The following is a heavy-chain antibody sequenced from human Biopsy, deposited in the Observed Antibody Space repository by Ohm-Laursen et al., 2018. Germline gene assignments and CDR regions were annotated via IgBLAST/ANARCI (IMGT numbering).Heavy chain of an antibody. CDR1: GGTFSNYA. CDR2: IIPVSDTA. V-gene: IGHV1-69*06. D-gene: IGHD2-2*01. CDR3: ASSSYCGRTTCYQNYGMDV. J-gene: IGHJ6*01. Sequence: SSVKVSCNASGGTFSNYAISWVRQAPGQGLEWLGGIIPVSDTANYAQKFQGRVTITADNPTSTAYMELSSLRSEDTALYYCASSSYCGRTTCYQNYGMDVWGQGTTVTVSS.